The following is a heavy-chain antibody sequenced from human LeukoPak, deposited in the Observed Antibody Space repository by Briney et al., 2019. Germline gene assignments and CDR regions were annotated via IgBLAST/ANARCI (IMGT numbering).Heavy chain of an antibody. Sequence: SETLSLTCTVSGGSISSYYWSWIRQPPGKGLEWSGYIYYSGSTNYSPSLKSRVTISVDTSKNQFSLKLSSVTAADTAVYYCARTRYYYNSRSYGAPYYFDYWGQGTLVTVSS. J-gene: IGHJ4*02. CDR1: GGSISSYY. D-gene: IGHD3-10*01. CDR2: IYYSGST. CDR3: ARTRYYYNSRSYGAPYYFDY. V-gene: IGHV4-59*08.